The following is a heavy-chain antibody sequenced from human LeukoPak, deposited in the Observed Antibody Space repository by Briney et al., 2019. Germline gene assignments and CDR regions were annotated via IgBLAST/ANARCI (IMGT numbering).Heavy chain of an antibody. CDR2: ISSSSSYI. Sequence: PGGSLRLSCAASGFTFSSYSMNWVRKAPGKGLEWVSSISSSSSYIYYADSVKGRFTISRGNAKNSLYLQMNSLRAEDTAVYYCARVRRYYYDSSGNAHDAFDIWGQGTMVTVSS. V-gene: IGHV3-21*01. J-gene: IGHJ3*02. D-gene: IGHD3-22*01. CDR1: GFTFSSYS. CDR3: ARVRRYYYDSSGNAHDAFDI.